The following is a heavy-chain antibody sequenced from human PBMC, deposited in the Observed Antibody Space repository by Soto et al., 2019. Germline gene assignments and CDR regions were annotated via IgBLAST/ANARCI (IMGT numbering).Heavy chain of an antibody. D-gene: IGHD2-2*01. CDR3: ARDSRRYCSSTSCHLDY. V-gene: IGHV1-18*01. CDR2: ISDYNGNT. CDR1: GHTFTGYG. J-gene: IGHJ4*02. Sequence: VQLVQSGAEVKKPGASEKVSCKASGHTFTGYGITWVRQAPGQGLEWMGWISDYNGNTQYAQKLQGRVTLTTDTSTSTAYMDLRSLRSDDTAVYYCARDSRRYCSSTSCHLDYWGQGTLVTVSS.